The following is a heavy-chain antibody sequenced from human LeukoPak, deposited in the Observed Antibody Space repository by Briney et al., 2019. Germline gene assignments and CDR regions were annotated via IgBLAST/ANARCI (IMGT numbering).Heavy chain of an antibody. CDR2: ISGGGGAT. Sequence: PGGSLTLSCAASGFTFNYYPLAWVRQAPGKGLAWVASISGGGGATFYGDSVKGRFTVARDNSRNTVYLEIDSLRAEDTALYYCARGASCNSNKCNSFDFWGQGTMLTVSS. J-gene: IGHJ3*01. CDR1: GFTFNYYP. CDR3: ARGASCNSNKCNSFDF. V-gene: IGHV3-23*01. D-gene: IGHD2/OR15-2a*01.